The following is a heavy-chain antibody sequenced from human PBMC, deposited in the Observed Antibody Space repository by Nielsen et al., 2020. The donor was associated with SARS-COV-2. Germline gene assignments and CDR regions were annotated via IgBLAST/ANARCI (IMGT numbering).Heavy chain of an antibody. D-gene: IGHD1-26*01. CDR2: TTYDGRSK. Sequence: GESLKISCAASGFDFSGYAMHWVRQAPGKGLEWVAVTTYDGRSKNYADSVKGRFTISRDNSKNTLYLQMNSLRAEDTAVYYCARSHSGSYYYGMDVWGQGTTVTVSS. CDR1: GFDFSGYA. J-gene: IGHJ6*02. CDR3: ARSHSGSYYYGMDV. V-gene: IGHV3-30*03.